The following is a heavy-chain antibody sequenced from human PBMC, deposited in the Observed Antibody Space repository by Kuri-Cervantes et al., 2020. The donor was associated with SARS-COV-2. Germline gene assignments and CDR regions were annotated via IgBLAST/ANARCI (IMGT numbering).Heavy chain of an antibody. Sequence: GESLKISWAASGFTFSSYIMNWVRQAPGKGLEWVSSISSSSSYIYYADSVKGRFTIPRDNAKNSLYLQMNSLRAEDTVVYYCARAGRWLQSTPFDYWGQGTLVTVSS. D-gene: IGHD5-24*01. CDR1: GFTFSSYI. CDR2: ISSSSSYI. J-gene: IGHJ4*02. V-gene: IGHV3-21*01. CDR3: ARAGRWLQSTPFDY.